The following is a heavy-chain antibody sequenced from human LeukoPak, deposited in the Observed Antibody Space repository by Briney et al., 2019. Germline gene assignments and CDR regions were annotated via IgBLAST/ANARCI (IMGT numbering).Heavy chain of an antibody. D-gene: IGHD5-18*01. V-gene: IGHV3-21*01. CDR1: GFTFSSYS. Sequence: GGSLRLSCAASGFTFSSYSMNWVRQAPGKGLEWVSSISSSSSYIYYADSVKGRFTISRDNAKNSQYLQMNSLRAEDTAVYYCARADTGPDAFDIWGQGTTVTVSS. J-gene: IGHJ3*02. CDR2: ISSSSSYI. CDR3: ARADTGPDAFDI.